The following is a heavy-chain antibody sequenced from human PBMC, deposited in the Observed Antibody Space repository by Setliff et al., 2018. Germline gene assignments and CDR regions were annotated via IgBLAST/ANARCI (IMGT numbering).Heavy chain of an antibody. CDR3: ARMTGFQYIDV. CDR2: IYTSWST. D-gene: IGHD3-3*01. CDR1: GDSISSRPFY. J-gene: IGHJ6*03. Sequence: NPSLTCTVSGDSISSRPFYWGWFRQPAGKELEWIGQIYTSWSTIYNPSLKSRVTILLDTSKNQFSLTLTSVTAADTAVYYCARMTGFQYIDVWGKGTTVTVS. V-gene: IGHV4-61*09.